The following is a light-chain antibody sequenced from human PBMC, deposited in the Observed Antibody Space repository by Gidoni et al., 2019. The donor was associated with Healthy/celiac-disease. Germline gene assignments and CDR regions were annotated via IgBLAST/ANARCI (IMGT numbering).Light chain of an antibody. J-gene: IGKJ4*01. CDR2: WAS. V-gene: IGKV4-1*01. CDR1: QSVLYSSNNKNY. CDR3: QQYFSTPLT. Sequence: DIVMTQSPDSLDVSLGERATINCKSSQSVLYSSNNKNYLAWYQQKPGQPPKLLIYWASTLESGVPDRFSGSGSGTDFTLSISSLQAEDLAFYYCQQYFSTPLTFGGGTRVEIK.